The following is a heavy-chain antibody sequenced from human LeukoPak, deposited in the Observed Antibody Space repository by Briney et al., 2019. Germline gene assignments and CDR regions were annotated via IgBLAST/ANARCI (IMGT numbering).Heavy chain of an antibody. V-gene: IGHV4-4*07. J-gene: IGHJ4*02. D-gene: IGHD6-6*01. CDR3: ARYSSSSWSFDY. CDR2: IYTSGST. CDR1: GGSISSYY. Sequence: SETLSLTCTVSGGSISSYYWSWIRQPAGKGLEWIGRIYTSGSTSYNPSLKSRVTMSVDTSKNQFSLKLSSVTAADTAVYYCARYSSSSWSFDYWGQGTLVTVSS.